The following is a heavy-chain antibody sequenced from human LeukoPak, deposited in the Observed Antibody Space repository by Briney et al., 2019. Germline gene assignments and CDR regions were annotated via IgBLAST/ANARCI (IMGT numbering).Heavy chain of an antibody. Sequence: SETLSLICTVSGGSISSSSYYWGWIRQPPGKGLEWIGSIYYSGSTYYNPSLKSRVTISVDTSKNQFSLKLSSVTAADTAVYYCAGYCYDYVWGSYRLGAFDIWGQGTMVTVSS. D-gene: IGHD3-16*02. CDR2: IYYSGST. CDR3: AGYCYDYVWGSYRLGAFDI. CDR1: GGSISSSSYY. V-gene: IGHV4-39*07. J-gene: IGHJ3*02.